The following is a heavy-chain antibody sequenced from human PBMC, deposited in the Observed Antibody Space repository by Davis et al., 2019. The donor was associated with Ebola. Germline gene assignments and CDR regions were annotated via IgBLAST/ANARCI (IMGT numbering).Heavy chain of an antibody. CDR2: IYPGDSDT. CDR1: GYNFASYW. Sequence: KVSCKGFGYNFASYWIAWVRQMPGQGLEWMGTIYPGDSDTRYSPSFEGQVTISADKSVSTAYLQWSSLKASDSAMYFCASPQKGAYSYGFDYWGQGTLVTVSS. V-gene: IGHV5-51*01. D-gene: IGHD3-16*01. CDR3: ASPQKGAYSYGFDY. J-gene: IGHJ4*02.